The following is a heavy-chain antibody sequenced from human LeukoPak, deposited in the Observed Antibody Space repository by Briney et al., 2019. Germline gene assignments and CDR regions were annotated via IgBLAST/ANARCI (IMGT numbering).Heavy chain of an antibody. CDR2: IKQDGSEK. Sequence: PGGSLRLSCAASGFTFSSYWMSWVRQASGKGLEWVANIKQDGSEKYYVDSVKGRFTISRDNAKNSLYLQMNSLRAEDTAVYYCARYGPFLEWLSYYYYYYMDVWGKGTTVTVSS. CDR3: ARYGPFLEWLSYYYYYYMDV. J-gene: IGHJ6*03. CDR1: GFTFSSYW. V-gene: IGHV3-7*01. D-gene: IGHD3-3*02.